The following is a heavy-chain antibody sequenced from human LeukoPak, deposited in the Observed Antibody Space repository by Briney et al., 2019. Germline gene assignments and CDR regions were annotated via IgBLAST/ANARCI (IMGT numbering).Heavy chain of an antibody. CDR3: MRQHAFRGPGYFDL. CDR2: ISSNGGGP. CDR1: VCFFRSYA. J-gene: IGHJ2*01. D-gene: IGHD2-21*01. Sequence: PGGSLRLSCSASVCFFRSYALHWVRQAPGKGLEYVSAISSNGGGPYYADSVKGRFTISRDNSKNTLYLQMSSLRAEDTAVYYCMRQHAFRGPGYFDLWGRGTLVTVSS. V-gene: IGHV3-64D*06.